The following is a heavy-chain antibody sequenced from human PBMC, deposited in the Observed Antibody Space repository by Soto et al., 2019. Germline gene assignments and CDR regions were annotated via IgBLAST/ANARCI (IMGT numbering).Heavy chain of an antibody. Sequence: GASVKVSCKASGYIFNGFGISWVRQAPGQGLEWMGWISAYTGNTKYAQNFQGRVTMTTDTSTSTAYMELRSLRSDDTAVYYCARGIKYGDYSRWFDPWDPGTLVTVSS. J-gene: IGHJ5*02. CDR1: GYIFNGFG. D-gene: IGHD4-17*01. CDR2: ISAYTGNT. CDR3: ARGIKYGDYSRWFDP. V-gene: IGHV1-18*01.